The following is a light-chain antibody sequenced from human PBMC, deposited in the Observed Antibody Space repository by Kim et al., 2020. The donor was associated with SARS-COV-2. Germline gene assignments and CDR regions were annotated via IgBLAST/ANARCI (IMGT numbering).Light chain of an antibody. CDR3: QHYGGSPRYS. CDR2: AIS. CDR1: QSVDSRY. Sequence: EIVLTQSPGTLSLSPGERATLSCRASQSVDSRYLAWYQQKPGQAPRLLIHAISSRATGIPDRFSGSGSRTDFTLTISRLEPDDFAVYYCQHYGGSPRYSFGQGTKLEI. V-gene: IGKV3-20*01. J-gene: IGKJ2*01.